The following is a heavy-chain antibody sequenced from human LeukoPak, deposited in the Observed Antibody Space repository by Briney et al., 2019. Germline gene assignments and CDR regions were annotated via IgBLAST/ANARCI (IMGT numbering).Heavy chain of an antibody. CDR1: GFTLSSYW. V-gene: IGHV3-7*01. Sequence: GGSLRLSCAASGFTLSSYWMSWVRQAPGKGLEWVANIKQDGSEKYYVDSVKGRFTISRDNAKNSLYLQMNSLRAEDTAVYYCARSKRYYDFWSGYSLYGMDVWGQGATVTVSS. J-gene: IGHJ6*02. CDR2: IKQDGSEK. D-gene: IGHD3-3*01. CDR3: ARSKRYYDFWSGYSLYGMDV.